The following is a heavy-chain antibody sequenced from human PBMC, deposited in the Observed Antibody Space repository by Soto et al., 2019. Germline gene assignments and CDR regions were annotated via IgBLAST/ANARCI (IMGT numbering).Heavy chain of an antibody. J-gene: IGHJ6*02. CDR3: ARDGLPRPLWFGGVDGMDV. CDR1: GFTFSSYS. D-gene: IGHD3-10*01. Sequence: EVQLVESGGGLVQPGGSLRLSCAASGFTFSSYSMNWVRQAPGKGLEWVSYISSSSSTIYYADSVKGRFTISRDNAKNSLYLQMNSLRDEDTGVYDCARDGLPRPLWFGGVDGMDVWGQGTTVTVSS. V-gene: IGHV3-48*02. CDR2: ISSSSSTI.